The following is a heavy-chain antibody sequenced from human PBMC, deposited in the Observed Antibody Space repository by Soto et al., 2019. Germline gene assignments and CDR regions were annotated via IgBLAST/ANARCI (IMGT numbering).Heavy chain of an antibody. J-gene: IGHJ4*02. V-gene: IGHV3-7*03. CDR1: GFTFSSYW. CDR2: IKQDGSEK. Sequence: EVQLVESGGGLVQPGGSLRLSCAASGFTFSSYWMSWVRQAPGKGLEWVANIKQDGSEKYYVDSVKGRFTISRDNAKNSLYLQMNSLRAEDTAVYYCAREPPMGAAAGISYFDYWGQGTLVTVSS. D-gene: IGHD6-13*01. CDR3: AREPPMGAAAGISYFDY.